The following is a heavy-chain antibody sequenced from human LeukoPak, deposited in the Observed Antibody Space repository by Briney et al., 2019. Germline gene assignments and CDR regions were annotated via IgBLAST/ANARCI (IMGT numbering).Heavy chain of an antibody. CDR2: ISANNGDT. V-gene: IGHV1-18*01. D-gene: IGHD3-16*01. J-gene: IGHJ4*02. Sequence: ASVRVSCKASGYTFTSYGIAWVRQAPGQGLQWMGWISANNGDTSYSQKLQGRVTMTTDTSTNTAYMELRSLTSDDTAVYYCARDPPGLTLGSPGDYWGQGTLVTVSS. CDR3: ARDPPGLTLGSPGDY. CDR1: GYTFTSYG.